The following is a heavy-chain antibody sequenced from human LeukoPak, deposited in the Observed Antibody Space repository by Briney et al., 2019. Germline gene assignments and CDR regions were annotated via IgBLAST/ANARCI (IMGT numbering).Heavy chain of an antibody. J-gene: IGHJ6*02. Sequence: AGVSLRLSCAASGFTFDDYGMSWVRQAPGKGLEWVSGINWNGGSTGYADSVKGRFTISRDNAKNSLYLQMNSLRAEDTALYHCVRTLNSSGWYIRANYYYGMDVWGQGTTVTVSS. CDR3: VRTLNSSGWYIRANYYYGMDV. D-gene: IGHD6-19*01. CDR2: INWNGGST. V-gene: IGHV3-20*01. CDR1: GFTFDDYG.